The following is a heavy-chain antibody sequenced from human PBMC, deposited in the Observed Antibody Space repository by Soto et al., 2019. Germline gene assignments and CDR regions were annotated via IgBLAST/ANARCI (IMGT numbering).Heavy chain of an antibody. D-gene: IGHD3-22*01. Sequence: ASVKVSCKASGYTFTSYGISWVRQAPGQGLEWMGWISAYNGNTNYAQKLQGRVTMTTDTSTSTAYMELRSLRSDDTAVYYCARADYYDSSGYYEGVYYFDYWGQGTLVTVSA. CDR1: GYTFTSYG. V-gene: IGHV1-18*01. CDR3: ARADYYDSSGYYEGVYYFDY. CDR2: ISAYNGNT. J-gene: IGHJ4*02.